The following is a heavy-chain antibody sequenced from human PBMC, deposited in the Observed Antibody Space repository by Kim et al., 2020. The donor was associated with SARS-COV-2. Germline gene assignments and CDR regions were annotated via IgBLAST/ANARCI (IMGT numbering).Heavy chain of an antibody. Sequence: GGSLRLSCAASGFTFSSYSMNWVRQAPGKGLEWVSSISSSSSYIYYADSVKGRFTISRDNAKNSLYLQMNSLRAEDTAVYYCARVDTMVRGVIILSYYYGMDVWGQGTTVTVSS. CDR1: GFTFSSYS. CDR2: ISSSSSYI. D-gene: IGHD3-10*01. CDR3: ARVDTMVRGVIILSYYYGMDV. V-gene: IGHV3-21*01. J-gene: IGHJ6*02.